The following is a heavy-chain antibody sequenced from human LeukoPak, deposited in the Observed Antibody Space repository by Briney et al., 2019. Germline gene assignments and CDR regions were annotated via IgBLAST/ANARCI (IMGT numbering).Heavy chain of an antibody. Sequence: PGRSLSLSCAASGFSFSTYPLHWVRQAPGKGPEWLAVISYDGNYEYYADSVKGRFTISRDNSKNTLYLQMNSLRAEDTAVYYCARGGVLLWFGELSPVDYWGQGTLVTVSS. D-gene: IGHD3-10*01. CDR1: GFSFSTYP. CDR3: ARGGVLLWFGELSPVDY. CDR2: ISYDGNYE. V-gene: IGHV3-30*01. J-gene: IGHJ4*02.